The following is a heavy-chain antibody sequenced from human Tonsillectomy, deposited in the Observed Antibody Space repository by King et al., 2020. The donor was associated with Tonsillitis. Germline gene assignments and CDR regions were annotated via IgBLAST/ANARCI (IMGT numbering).Heavy chain of an antibody. J-gene: IGHJ4*02. CDR2: ISYSGST. V-gene: IGHV4-31*03. CDR1: GASISNGEYY. Sequence: VQLQESGPGLVKPSQTLSLTCTVSGASISNGEYYWSWIRQHPGKGLEWSGYISYSGSTYYDPSLQSRVTMSVDTSMNQFSLKLGPVAAADSAVYYCASYAYTFWTSIGWGQGTLVTVSS. D-gene: IGHD3/OR15-3a*01. CDR3: ASYAYTFWTSIG.